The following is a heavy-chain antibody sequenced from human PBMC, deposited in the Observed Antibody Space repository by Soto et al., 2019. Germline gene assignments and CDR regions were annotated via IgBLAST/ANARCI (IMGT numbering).Heavy chain of an antibody. D-gene: IGHD2-15*01. Sequence: GGSLRLSCAASGFTFETSWMTWVRQAPGKGREWVANIKQDGSEKYYVDSVKGRFTISRDNAKNSLYLQMNSLRVEDTAVYFCVRERISSWGQGTLVPVSS. V-gene: IGHV3-7*01. CDR2: IKQDGSEK. CDR1: GFTFETSW. J-gene: IGHJ4*02. CDR3: VRERISS.